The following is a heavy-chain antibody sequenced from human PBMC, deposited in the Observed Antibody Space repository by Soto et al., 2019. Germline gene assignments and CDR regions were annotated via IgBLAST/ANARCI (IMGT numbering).Heavy chain of an antibody. CDR3: ARDPDFWSGYGDY. V-gene: IGHV3-33*01. J-gene: IGHJ4*02. CDR2: IWYDGSNK. Sequence: GGSLRLSCAASGFTFSSYGMHWVRQAPGKGLEWVAVIWYDGSNKYYADSVKGRFTISRDNSKNTLYLQMNSLRAEDTAVYYCARDPDFWSGYGDYWGQGTLVTVSS. CDR1: GFTFSSYG. D-gene: IGHD3-3*01.